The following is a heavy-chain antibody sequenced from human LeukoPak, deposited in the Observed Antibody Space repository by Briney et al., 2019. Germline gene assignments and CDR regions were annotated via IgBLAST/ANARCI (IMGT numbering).Heavy chain of an antibody. V-gene: IGHV4-30-2*01. CDR2: IYHSGST. J-gene: IGHJ3*02. CDR3: ARDGWLQSYSSGWYYKQLRLANDAFDI. CDR1: GGSISSGGYY. Sequence: SETLSLTCTVSGGSISSGGYYWSWIRQPPGKGLEWIGYIYHSGSTYYNPSLKSRVTISVDTSKNQFSLKLSSVTAADTAVYYCARDGWLQSYSSGWYYKQLRLANDAFDIWGQGTMVTVSS. D-gene: IGHD6-19*01.